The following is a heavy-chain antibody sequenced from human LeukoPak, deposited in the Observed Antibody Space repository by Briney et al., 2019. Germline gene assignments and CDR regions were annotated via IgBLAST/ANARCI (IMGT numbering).Heavy chain of an antibody. CDR1: GNPFTRYN. D-gene: IGHD2-2*01. CDR3: ARGSSRFDS. CDR2: INPTGGST. V-gene: IGHV1-46*01. Sequence: ASVKVSCKASGNPFTRYNVHWVRQAPGQGLEWMGIINPTGGSTNYAQKFQGRVTMTRDTSTSTVDMELSSLRSEDTAVYYCARGSSRFDSWGQGTLVTVSS. J-gene: IGHJ4*02.